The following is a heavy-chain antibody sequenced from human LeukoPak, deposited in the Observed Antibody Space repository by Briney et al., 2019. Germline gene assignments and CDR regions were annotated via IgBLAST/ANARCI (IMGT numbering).Heavy chain of an antibody. V-gene: IGHV4-34*01. CDR3: ARGTRWGVGATFDS. D-gene: IGHD1-26*01. Sequence: PSETLSLSCAVYGGSFSDFYWSWLRQPPGKGLQWIGGINHSGTTESNPSLESRVTISVDTTKNQLSLRLTSVTDADTAIYYCARGTRWGVGATFDSWGQGALVTVSS. CDR2: INHSGTT. CDR1: GGSFSDFY. J-gene: IGHJ4*02.